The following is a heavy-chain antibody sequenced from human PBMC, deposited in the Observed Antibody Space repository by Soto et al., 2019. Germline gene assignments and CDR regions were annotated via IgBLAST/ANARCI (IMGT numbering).Heavy chain of an antibody. Sequence: KPSETLSLTCTVSGGSISSYYWSWIRQPPGKGLEWIGYIYYSGSTNYNPSLKSRVTISVDTSKNQFSLKLSSVTAADTAVYYCARGTSYYYDSSGPYFDYWGQGTLVTVSS. V-gene: IGHV4-59*01. D-gene: IGHD3-22*01. J-gene: IGHJ4*02. CDR2: IYYSGST. CDR3: ARGTSYYYDSSGPYFDY. CDR1: GGSISSYY.